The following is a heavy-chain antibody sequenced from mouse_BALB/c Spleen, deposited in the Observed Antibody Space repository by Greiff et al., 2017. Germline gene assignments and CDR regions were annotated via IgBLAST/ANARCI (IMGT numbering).Heavy chain of an antibody. CDR3: ARGGEAYDRFAY. Sequence: EVQLQESGPELMKPGASVKISCKASGYSFTSYYMHWVKQSHGKSLEWIGYIDPFNGGTSYNQKFKGKATLTVDKSSSTAYMHLSSLTSEDSAVYYCARGGEAYDRFAYWGQGTLVTVSA. J-gene: IGHJ3*01. CDR2: IDPFNGGT. D-gene: IGHD2-12*01. CDR1: GYSFTSYY. V-gene: IGHV1S135*01.